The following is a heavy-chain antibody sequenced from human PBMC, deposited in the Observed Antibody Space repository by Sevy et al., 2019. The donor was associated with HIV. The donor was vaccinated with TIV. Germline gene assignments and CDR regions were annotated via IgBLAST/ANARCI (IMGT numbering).Heavy chain of an antibody. V-gene: IGHV3-30*18. D-gene: IGHD3-9*01. J-gene: IGHJ6*02. Sequence: GGSLRLSCVVSGITFSTSGMHWVRQAPGKGLEWVAVISYHVRDKFYADSVKGRSTISSDNSKNILYLQMISLRAEDTAVYYCAKDFTGYNGMDVWGQVTMVTVSS. CDR2: ISYHVRDK. CDR3: AKDFTGYNGMDV. CDR1: GITFSTSG.